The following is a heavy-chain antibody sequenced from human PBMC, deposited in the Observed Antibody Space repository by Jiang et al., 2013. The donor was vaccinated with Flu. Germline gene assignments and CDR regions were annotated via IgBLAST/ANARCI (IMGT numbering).Heavy chain of an antibody. J-gene: IGHJ4*02. Sequence: GLVKPGGSLRLSCAASGFTFSSYSMNWVRQAPGKGLEWVSSISSSSSYIYYADSVKGRFTISRDNAKNSLYLQMNSLRAEDTAVYYCARDLADYGAQITMVRGVIPHWGQGTLVTVSS. CDR3: ARDLADYGAQITMVRGVIPH. D-gene: IGHD3-10*01. CDR1: GFTFSSYS. V-gene: IGHV3-21*01. CDR2: ISSSSSYI.